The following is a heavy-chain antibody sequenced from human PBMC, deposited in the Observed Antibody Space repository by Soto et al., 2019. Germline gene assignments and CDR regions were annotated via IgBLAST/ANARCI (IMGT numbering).Heavy chain of an antibody. Sequence: VQLVESGGGLVQPGGSLRLSCAASGFTFSSYSMNWVRQAPGKGLEWFSYISSSSSTIYYADSVKGRFTISRDNAKNSLYLQMNSLRAEDTAVYYCARANYYGSPGDFDYWGQGTLVTVSS. CDR2: ISSSSSTI. CDR3: ARANYYGSPGDFDY. V-gene: IGHV3-48*01. CDR1: GFTFSSYS. D-gene: IGHD3-10*01. J-gene: IGHJ4*02.